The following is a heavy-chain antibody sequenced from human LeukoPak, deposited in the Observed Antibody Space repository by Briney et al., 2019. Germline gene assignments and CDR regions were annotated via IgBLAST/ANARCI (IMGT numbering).Heavy chain of an antibody. V-gene: IGHV3-23*01. D-gene: IGHD3-9*01. J-gene: IGHJ4*02. Sequence: PGASLRLSCAASGFTFSNYAMSWVRQAPGKGLEWVSAITGSGGGTYYADFVKGRFTISRENSKNTLYLQVNSLRAEDAAVYYCVKWGDYDVLTGYYDPDYWGQGSLVTVSS. CDR3: VKWGDYDVLTGYYDPDY. CDR1: GFTFSNYA. CDR2: ITGSGGGT.